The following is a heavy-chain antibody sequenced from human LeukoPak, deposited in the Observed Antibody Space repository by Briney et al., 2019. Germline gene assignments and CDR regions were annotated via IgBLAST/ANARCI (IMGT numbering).Heavy chain of an antibody. J-gene: IGHJ4*02. CDR1: GFTFSNYW. CDR2: INSDGINT. Sequence: GGSLRLSCAASGFTFSNYWMHWVRQAPGKGLVWVSRINSDGINTSYADSVKGRFTISRDNAKNTLNLQMNSLRAEDTAVYYCARGDFWSGFFYWGQGTLVTVSS. CDR3: ARGDFWSGFFY. V-gene: IGHV3-74*01. D-gene: IGHD3-3*01.